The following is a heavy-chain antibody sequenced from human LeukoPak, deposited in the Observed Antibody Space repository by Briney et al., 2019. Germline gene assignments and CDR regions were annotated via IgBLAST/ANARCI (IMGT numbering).Heavy chain of an antibody. CDR2: IDSGSTYI. D-gene: IGHD3-16*02. CDR3: AKDERAYRIMITFGGVIAPGVDY. V-gene: IGHV3-21*01. J-gene: IGHJ4*02. CDR1: GFTFSNAW. Sequence: GGSLRLSCAASGFTFSNAWMSWVRQAPGKGLEWVSTIDSGSTYIYYADSVKGRFTISRDNAKNSLYLQMNSLRAEDTAVYYCAKDERAYRIMITFGGVIAPGVDYWGQGTLVTVSS.